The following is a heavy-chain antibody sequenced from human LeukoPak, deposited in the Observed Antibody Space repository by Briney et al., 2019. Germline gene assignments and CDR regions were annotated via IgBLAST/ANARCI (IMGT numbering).Heavy chain of an antibody. CDR1: GFTFSSYA. V-gene: IGHV3-23*01. J-gene: IGHJ4*02. CDR2: ISGSDGST. Sequence: GGSLRLSCAASGFTFSSYAMSWVRQAPGKGLEWVSAISGSDGSTYYADSVKGRFTISRDNSKNTLYLQMNSLRAEDTAVYYCANLPTYYYDSSGYYSDYWGQGTLVTVSS. CDR3: ANLPTYYYDSSGYYSDY. D-gene: IGHD3-22*01.